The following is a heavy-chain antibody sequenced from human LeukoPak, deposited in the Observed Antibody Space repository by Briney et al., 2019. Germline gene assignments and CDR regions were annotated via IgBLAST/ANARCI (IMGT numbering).Heavy chain of an antibody. D-gene: IGHD4-17*01. CDR2: ISAYNGNT. V-gene: IGHV1-18*01. CDR3: ARARYGDLFDY. J-gene: IGHJ4*02. Sequence: ASVKVSCKASGGTFSSYAISWVRQAPGQGLEWMGWISAYNGNTNYAQKLQGRVTMTTDTSTSTAYMELRSLRSDDTAVYYCARARYGDLFDYWGQGTLVTVSS. CDR1: GGTFSSYA.